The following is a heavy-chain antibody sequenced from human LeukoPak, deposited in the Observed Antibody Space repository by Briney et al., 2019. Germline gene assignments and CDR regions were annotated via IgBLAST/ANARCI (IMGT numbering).Heavy chain of an antibody. V-gene: IGHV4-4*07. Sequence: SETLSLTCTVSGAPISNYYWSWMRQPAGKGLEWIGRVYTSGITNYNPSFRSRVTMSVDKSKNQLSLKLTSVTAADAAVYYCAGRDYWGQGTLVTVSS. CDR1: GAPISNYY. CDR3: AGRDY. CDR2: VYTSGIT. J-gene: IGHJ4*02.